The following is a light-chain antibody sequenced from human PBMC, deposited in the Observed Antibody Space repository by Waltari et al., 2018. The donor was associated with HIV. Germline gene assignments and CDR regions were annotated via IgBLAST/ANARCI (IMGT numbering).Light chain of an antibody. CDR2: GAS. Sequence: QSPATLSVSPGERATLSCRASQSVGANLAWYQQRPGQAPRLLIYGASTRASGIPARFSGVGSGTDFTVTISSLQSEDFAVYYCQQYDNWPLTFGGGTKVEIK. V-gene: IGKV3-15*01. CDR1: QSVGAN. J-gene: IGKJ4*01. CDR3: QQYDNWPLT.